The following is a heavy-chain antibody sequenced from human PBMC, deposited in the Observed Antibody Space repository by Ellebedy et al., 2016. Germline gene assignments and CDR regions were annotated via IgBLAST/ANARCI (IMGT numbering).Heavy chain of an antibody. V-gene: IGHV5-10-1*01. CDR1: GCSFTSYW. Sequence: GESLKISCKGSGCSFTSYWISWVRQMPGKGLEWMGRIDPSDAYNNYSPSFRGHVTISADKSISTAYLQWSSLKASDTAMYYCVRHDGIAVAGTPGGYWGQGTLVTVSS. J-gene: IGHJ4*02. CDR3: VRHDGIAVAGTPGGY. D-gene: IGHD6-19*01. CDR2: IDPSDAYN.